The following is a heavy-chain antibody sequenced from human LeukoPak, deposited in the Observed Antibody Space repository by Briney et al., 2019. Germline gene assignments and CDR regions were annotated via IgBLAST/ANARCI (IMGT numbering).Heavy chain of an antibody. CDR1: GYTLTNYG. D-gene: IGHD5-18*01. J-gene: IGHJ4*02. Sequence: ASVKVSCKASGYTLTNYGFHWVRQAPGQGPEWMGWIRVSDGDTKYAQKFQGRVTLTRDTSANTAYMDLWSLRSDDTAVYFCARSGFSFGYHYFDLWGQGTLVTVSS. CDR2: IRVSDGDT. V-gene: IGHV1-18*01. CDR3: ARSGFSFGYHYFDL.